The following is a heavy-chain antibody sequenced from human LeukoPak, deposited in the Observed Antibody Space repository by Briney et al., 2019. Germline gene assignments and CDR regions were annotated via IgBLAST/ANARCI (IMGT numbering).Heavy chain of an antibody. J-gene: IGHJ4*02. V-gene: IGHV4-59*08. D-gene: IGHD5-12*01. CDR1: GGSISSYY. Sequence: SETLSLTCTVSGGSISSYYWSWIRQPPGKGPEWIGYIYYSGSTNYNPSLKSRVTISVDTSKNQFSLKLSSVTAADTAVYYCARCRGYDWHFDYWGQGTLVTVSS. CDR3: ARCRGYDWHFDY. CDR2: IYYSGST.